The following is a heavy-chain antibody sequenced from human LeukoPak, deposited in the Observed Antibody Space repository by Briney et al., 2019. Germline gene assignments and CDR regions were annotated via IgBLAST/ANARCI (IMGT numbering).Heavy chain of an antibody. D-gene: IGHD5-18*01. V-gene: IGHV1-46*01. J-gene: IGHJ6*03. Sequence: ASVKVSCKASGYTFTSYYMHWVRQAPGQGLEWMGIINPSGGSTSYAQKFQGRVTMTRDTSTSTVYMELSSLRSEDTAVYYCARDTAMVSRPYYYMDVWGKGTTVTVSS. CDR2: INPSGGST. CDR1: GYTFTSYY. CDR3: ARDTAMVSRPYYYMDV.